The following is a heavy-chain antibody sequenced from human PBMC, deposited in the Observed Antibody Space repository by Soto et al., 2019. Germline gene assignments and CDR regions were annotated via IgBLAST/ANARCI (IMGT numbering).Heavy chain of an antibody. V-gene: IGHV4-30-2*01. Sequence: SETLSLTCAVSGGSISSGGYSWSWIRQPPGKGLEWIGYIYHSGSTYYNPSLKSRVTISVDRSKNQFSLKLSSVTAADTAVYYCARAGFIFGVVIIQKYGMDVWGQGTTVTVSS. CDR2: IYHSGST. D-gene: IGHD3-3*01. CDR1: GGSISSGGYS. J-gene: IGHJ6*02. CDR3: ARAGFIFGVVIIQKYGMDV.